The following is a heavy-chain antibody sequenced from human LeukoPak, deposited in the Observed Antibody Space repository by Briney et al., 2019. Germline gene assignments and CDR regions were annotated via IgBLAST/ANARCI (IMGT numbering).Heavy chain of an antibody. CDR2: IYHSGST. D-gene: IGHD2-15*01. V-gene: IGHV4-38-2*01. Sequence: SETLSLTCAVSGYSISSGYYWGWIRQPPGKGLEWIGSIYHSGSTYYNPSLNSRVTISVDTSKNQFSLKLSSVTAADTAVYYCARIQAVVAAKSHSFDNWGQGTLVTVSS. CDR3: ARIQAVVAAKSHSFDN. CDR1: GYSISSGYY. J-gene: IGHJ4*02.